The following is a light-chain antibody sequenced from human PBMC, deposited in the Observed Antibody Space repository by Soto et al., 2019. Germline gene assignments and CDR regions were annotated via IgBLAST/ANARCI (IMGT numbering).Light chain of an antibody. Sequence: SVLTQPPSVSGAPGQRVTIYCTGSRSNIGAGYNVHWYQHPPGTAPKRLVFDNRNRPSGLPVPDRFSCSNSGTSASLAITGLHAADEGDYYCQSSDSTLDARYAFGTGTKVTVL. CDR3: QSSDSTLDARYA. V-gene: IGLV1-40*01. J-gene: IGLJ1*01. CDR2: DNR. CDR1: RSNIGAGYN.